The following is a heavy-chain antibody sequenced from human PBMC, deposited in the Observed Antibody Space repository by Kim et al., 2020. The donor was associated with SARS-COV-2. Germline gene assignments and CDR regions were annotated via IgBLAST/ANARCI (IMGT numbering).Heavy chain of an antibody. J-gene: IGHJ4*02. CDR3: ARYCSGGNCYGDSYYFDY. CDR2: INVGNGNT. D-gene: IGHD2-15*01. Sequence: ASVKVSCKASGYTFTYYAVHWVCQAPGQGLEWMGWINVGNGNTRYSQKFQGRVTITRDTSANTAYMDLSSLRSEDTAVYFCARYCSGGNCYGDSYYFDYWGQGTLVTVSS. CDR1: GYTFTYYA. V-gene: IGHV1-3*01.